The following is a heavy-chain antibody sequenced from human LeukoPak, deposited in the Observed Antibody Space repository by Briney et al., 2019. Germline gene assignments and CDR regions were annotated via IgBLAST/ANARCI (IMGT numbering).Heavy chain of an antibody. V-gene: IGHV3-23*01. CDR1: GFTFSSYA. J-gene: IGHJ4*02. CDR2: ISGSGGST. CDR3: AKVWVPRVWYGEFDY. D-gene: IGHD3-10*01. Sequence: GGSLRLSCAASGFTFSSYAMSWVRQAPGKGLEWVSAISGSGGSTYYADSVKGRFTISRDNSKNTLYLQMSSLRAEDTAVYYCAKVWVPRVWYGEFDYWGQGTLVTVSS.